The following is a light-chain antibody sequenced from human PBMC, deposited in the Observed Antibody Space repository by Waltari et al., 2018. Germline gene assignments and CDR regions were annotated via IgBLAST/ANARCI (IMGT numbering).Light chain of an antibody. J-gene: IGLJ2*01. CDR1: SSDIGVYNF. V-gene: IGLV2-14*03. CDR3: SSYTSSSTVV. CDR2: DVT. Sequence: QSALTQPASVTGSPGQSVTLACTGTSSDIGVYNFVSWYQQHPGKAPKLMIYDVTNQPSGVSDRFSASKSGNTASLTISGLQAEDEGDYYCSSYTSSSTVVFGGGTKLTVL.